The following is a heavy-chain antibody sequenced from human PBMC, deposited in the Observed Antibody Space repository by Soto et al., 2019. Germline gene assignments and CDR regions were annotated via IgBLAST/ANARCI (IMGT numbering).Heavy chain of an antibody. CDR3: AGEGYSYGYIDY. CDR1: GGSFSCYY. Sequence: PSETLSLTCAVYGGSFSCYYWSWIRQPPGKGLEWIGEINHSGSTNYNPSLKSRVTISVDTSKNQFSLKLSSVTAADTAVYYCAGEGYSYGYIDYWGQGTLVTVSS. D-gene: IGHD5-18*01. CDR2: INHSGST. J-gene: IGHJ4*02. V-gene: IGHV4-34*01.